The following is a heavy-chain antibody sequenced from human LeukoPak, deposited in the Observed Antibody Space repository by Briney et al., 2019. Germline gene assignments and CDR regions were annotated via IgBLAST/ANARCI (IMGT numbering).Heavy chain of an antibody. J-gene: IGHJ4*02. CDR1: GFTFSSYS. Sequence: AGGSLRLSCAASGFTFSSYSMNWVRQAPGKGPEWVSSISSSSSYIYYADSVKGRFTISRDNAKNSLYLRMNSLRAEDTAVYYCARVGSSSSIDYWGQGTLVTVSS. CDR2: ISSSSSYI. D-gene: IGHD6-6*01. V-gene: IGHV3-21*01. CDR3: ARVGSSSSIDY.